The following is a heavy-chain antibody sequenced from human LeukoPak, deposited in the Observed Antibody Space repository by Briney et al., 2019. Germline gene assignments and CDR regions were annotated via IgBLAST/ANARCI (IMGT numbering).Heavy chain of an antibody. CDR1: GYTFTSYG. CDR3: ARDRVYSSSPEGY. Sequence: ASVTVSCKASGYTFTSYGISWVRQAPGQGLEWMGWISANNGDTDYPPKLQDRVTMTTDTYTSTAYMELRSLRSDDTAMYYCARDRVYSSSPEGYWGQGTLVTVSS. J-gene: IGHJ4*02. CDR2: ISANNGDT. V-gene: IGHV1-18*01. D-gene: IGHD6-13*01.